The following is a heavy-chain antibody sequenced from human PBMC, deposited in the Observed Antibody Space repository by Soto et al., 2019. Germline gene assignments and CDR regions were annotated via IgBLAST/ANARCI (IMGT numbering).Heavy chain of an antibody. V-gene: IGHV3-21*01. CDR3: AREWLVQTDAFDI. CDR1: GFTFSSYS. J-gene: IGHJ3*02. CDR2: ISSSSSYI. D-gene: IGHD6-19*01. Sequence: ESGGGLVKPGGSLRLSCAASGFTFSSYSMNWVRQAPGKGLEWVSSISSSSSYIYYADSVKGRFTISRDNAKNSLYLQMNSLRAEDTAVYYCAREWLVQTDAFDIWGQGTMVTVSS.